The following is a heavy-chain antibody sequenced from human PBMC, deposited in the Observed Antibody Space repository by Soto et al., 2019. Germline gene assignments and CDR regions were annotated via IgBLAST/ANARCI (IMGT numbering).Heavy chain of an antibody. V-gene: IGHV3-21*01. CDR3: ATGGP. CDR1: GFRFSDYS. CDR2: VTKSGDYT. J-gene: IGHJ5*02. Sequence: EVQLVESGGGLVKPGGSLRLSCVASGFRFSDYSMNWVRQAPGKGLEWVASVTKSGDYTHHADSVKGRFTISRDNAKNSLYLQMNSLTVEHTGIYYCATGGPWGQGALVTVSS.